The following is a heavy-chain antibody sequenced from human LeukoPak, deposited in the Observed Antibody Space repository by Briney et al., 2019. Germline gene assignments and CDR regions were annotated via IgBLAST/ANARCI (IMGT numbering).Heavy chain of an antibody. D-gene: IGHD3-3*01. Sequence: PGGSLRLSCAASGFFFSSYCMHWVRQAPGKGLEWLAVISSDGSNKYYADSVKGRFTISRDNSKTTLFVQMNSLRVEDTAVYYARCRENDFWSGSPVDYWGQGTLVTVSS. V-gene: IGHV3-30-3*01. J-gene: IGHJ4*02. CDR1: GFFFSSYC. CDR3: RCRENDFWSGSPVDY. CDR2: ISSDGSNK.